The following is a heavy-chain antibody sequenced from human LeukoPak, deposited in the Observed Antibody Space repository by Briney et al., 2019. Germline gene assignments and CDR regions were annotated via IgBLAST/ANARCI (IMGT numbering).Heavy chain of an antibody. CDR1: GFTFSSYS. CDR3: ASLAVAGLLSNYYYGMDV. J-gene: IGHJ6*02. CDR2: ISSSSSYK. V-gene: IGHV3-21*01. D-gene: IGHD6-19*01. Sequence: KPGGSLRLSCAASGFTFSSYSMNWVRQAPGKGLEWVSSISSSSSYKYYADSVKGRFTISRDNSKNTLYLQMNSLRAEDTAVYYCASLAVAGLLSNYYYGMDVWGQGTTVTVSS.